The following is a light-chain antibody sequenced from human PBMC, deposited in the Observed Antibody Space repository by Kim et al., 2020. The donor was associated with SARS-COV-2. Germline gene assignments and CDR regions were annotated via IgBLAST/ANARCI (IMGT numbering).Light chain of an antibody. CDR1: QGISTS. CDR2: GAS. V-gene: IGKV1-27*01. CDR3: QKYDSVPHS. J-gene: IGKJ2*03. Sequence: DIQMTQSPSSLSASVGDRVTITCRASQGISTSLIWYQQKPGKVPKLLIYGASTLQSGVPSRFSGSGSGTDFTLTINSLQPEDVATYYCQKYDSVPHSFGRGTKLDI.